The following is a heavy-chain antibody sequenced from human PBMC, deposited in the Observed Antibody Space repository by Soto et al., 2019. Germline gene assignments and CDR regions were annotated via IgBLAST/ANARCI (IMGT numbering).Heavy chain of an antibody. CDR1: GYSFTSYW. CDR2: IYPGDSDT. J-gene: IGHJ5*02. Sequence: PGESLKISCKGSGYSFTSYWSGRLRQIPGKGLEWMGIIYPGDSDTRYSPSFQGQVTISADKSISTAYLQWSSLKASDTAMYYCARRIAVPAATGYNWFDPWGEGTLVTVPS. D-gene: IGHD2-2*01. V-gene: IGHV5-51*01. CDR3: ARRIAVPAATGYNWFDP.